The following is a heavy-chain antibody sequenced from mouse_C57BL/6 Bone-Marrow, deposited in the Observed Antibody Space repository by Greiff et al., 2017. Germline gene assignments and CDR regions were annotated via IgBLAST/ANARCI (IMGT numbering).Heavy chain of an antibody. V-gene: IGHV1-18*01. J-gene: IGHJ4*01. CDR3: ARERWEAMDY. CDR2: INPNNGGT. D-gene: IGHD1-1*02. Sequence: VHVKQSGPELVKPGASVKIPCKASGYTFTDYNMDWVKQSHGKSLEWIGDINPNNGGTIYNQKFKGKATLTVDKSSSTAYMELRSLTSEDTAVYYCARERWEAMDYWGQGTSVTVSS. CDR1: GYTFTDYN.